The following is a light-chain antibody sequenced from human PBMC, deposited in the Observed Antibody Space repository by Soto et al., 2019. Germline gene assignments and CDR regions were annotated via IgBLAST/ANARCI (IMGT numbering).Light chain of an antibody. CDR1: QSVSSY. V-gene: IGKV3-11*01. J-gene: IGKJ5*01. Sequence: ETVMSQSPATLSLSPGERATPSCRASQSVSSYLAWYQQKPGQAPRLLIYDASNRATGIPARFSGSGSGTDFTLTISSLEPEDFAVYHCQQRSNWPPTFGQGTRWRL. CDR3: QQRSNWPPT. CDR2: DAS.